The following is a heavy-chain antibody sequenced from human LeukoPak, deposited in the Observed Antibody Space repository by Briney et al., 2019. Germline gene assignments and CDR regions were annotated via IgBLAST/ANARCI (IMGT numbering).Heavy chain of an antibody. Sequence: PGGSLRLSCAASGFTFSSYGMHWVRQAPGKGLEWVAVISYDGSNKYYADSVKGRFTISRDNSKNTLYLQMNSLRAEDTAVYYCAKWGSSSPHFDYWGQGTLVTVSS. V-gene: IGHV3-30*18. CDR1: GFTFSSYG. CDR3: AKWGSSSPHFDY. CDR2: ISYDGSNK. D-gene: IGHD6-13*01. J-gene: IGHJ4*02.